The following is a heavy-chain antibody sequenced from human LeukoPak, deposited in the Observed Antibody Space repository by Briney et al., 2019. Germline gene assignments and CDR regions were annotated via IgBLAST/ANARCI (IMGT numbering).Heavy chain of an antibody. D-gene: IGHD6-13*01. CDR3: ARVLAAAGTIWFDP. CDR2: ISAYNGNT. Sequence: ASVNVSCKASGYTFTSYGISWVRQAPGQGLEWMGWISAYNGNTNYAQKLQGRVTMTTDTSTSTAYMELRSLRSDDTAVYYCARVLAAAGTIWFDPWGQGTLVTVSS. V-gene: IGHV1-18*01. CDR1: GYTFTSYG. J-gene: IGHJ5*02.